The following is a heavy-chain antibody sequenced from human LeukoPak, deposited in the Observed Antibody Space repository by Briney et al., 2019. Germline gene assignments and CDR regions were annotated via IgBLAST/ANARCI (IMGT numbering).Heavy chain of an antibody. J-gene: IGHJ4*02. D-gene: IGHD5-24*01. V-gene: IGHV1-2*02. Sequence: GASAKVSCKASGYTFTGYYMHWVRQAPGQGLEWMGWINPNSGGTNYAQKFQGRVTMTRDTSISTAYMELSRLRSDDTAVYYCARGRDGYRGGVGYWGQGTLVTVSS. CDR3: ARGRDGYRGGVGY. CDR1: GYTFTGYY. CDR2: INPNSGGT.